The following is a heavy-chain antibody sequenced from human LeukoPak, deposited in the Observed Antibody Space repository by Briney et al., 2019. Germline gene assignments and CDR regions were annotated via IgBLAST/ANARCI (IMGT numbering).Heavy chain of an antibody. D-gene: IGHD3-10*01. V-gene: IGHV4-34*01. Sequence: PSETLSLTCAVYGGSFSGFYWSWIRQPPGKGLEWIGEINHSGSTNYNSSLKSRVTISVDTSKNQFSLKLSSVTAADTAVYYCATSLYYYGSGNRGTPWGQGTLVTVSS. CDR3: ATSLYYYGSGNRGTP. J-gene: IGHJ4*02. CDR2: INHSGST. CDR1: GGSFSGFY.